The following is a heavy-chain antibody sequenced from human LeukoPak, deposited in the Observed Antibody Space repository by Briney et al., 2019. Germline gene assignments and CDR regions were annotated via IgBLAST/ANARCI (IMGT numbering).Heavy chain of an antibody. Sequence: ASVKVSCKASGYTFTSYDINWVRQATGQGLEWMGWMNPNSGNTGYAQKFQGRVTMTRNASISTAYMELSSLRSEDTAVYYCARGSRDYNDAFDIWGQGTMVTVSS. CDR3: ARGSRDYNDAFDI. D-gene: IGHD5-24*01. V-gene: IGHV1-8*01. CDR1: GYTFTSYD. CDR2: MNPNSGNT. J-gene: IGHJ3*02.